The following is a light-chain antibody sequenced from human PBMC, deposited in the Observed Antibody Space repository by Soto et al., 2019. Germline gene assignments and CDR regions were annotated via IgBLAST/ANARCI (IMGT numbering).Light chain of an antibody. CDR3: QQYGSSPRT. CDR1: QGINIF. CDR2: AAS. V-gene: IGKV1-9*01. J-gene: IGKJ1*01. Sequence: DIQLTQSPSFLSASVGDRVTITCRASQGINIFLAWFQQKPGKAPNLLISAASTLQSGVPSRFSGSGSETEFPLTITSLQPEDSATYYCQQYGSSPRTFGQGTKVEIK.